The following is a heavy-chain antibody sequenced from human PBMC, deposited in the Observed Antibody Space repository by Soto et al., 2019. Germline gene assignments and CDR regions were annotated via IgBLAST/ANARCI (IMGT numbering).Heavy chain of an antibody. J-gene: IGHJ4*02. CDR3: VKGEYYYDSSGYYPFDY. CDR1: GCTFIIYA. D-gene: IGHD3-22*01. CDR2: ISPDGGGT. V-gene: IGHV3-64D*06. Sequence: GGSLRLSCSASGCTFIIYAMHWVRQAPGRGLEYVSSISPDGGGTHYADSVRGRFTISRDNSKNTHYLQMGSLRIDDSAVYYCVKGEYYYDSSGYYPFDYWGQGTLVTVSS.